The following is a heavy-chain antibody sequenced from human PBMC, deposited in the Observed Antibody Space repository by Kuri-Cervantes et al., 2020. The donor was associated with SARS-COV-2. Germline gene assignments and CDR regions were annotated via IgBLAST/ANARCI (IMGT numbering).Heavy chain of an antibody. CDR3: PRKLATVDGTTTDN. J-gene: IGHJ4*02. Sequence: SETLSLTCTVSFGYVSSGHYYWNWIRQPAGKGLEWIGYIHNSGSTKDTPSLKKQVTISVDTSKIHLSLKLTSVTYSDTTVYYCPRKLATVDGTTTDNWGQGTLVTVSS. D-gene: IGHD6-19*01. V-gene: IGHV4-61*10. CDR1: FGYVSSGHYY. CDR2: IHNSGST.